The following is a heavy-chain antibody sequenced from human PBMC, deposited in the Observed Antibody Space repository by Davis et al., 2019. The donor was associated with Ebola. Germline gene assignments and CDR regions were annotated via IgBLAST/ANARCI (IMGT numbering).Heavy chain of an antibody. CDR3: ARETAIVLGRGDY. CDR1: GGTFSSYA. J-gene: IGHJ4*02. V-gene: IGHV1-69*04. CDR2: IIPILGIA. Sequence: SVKVSCKASGGTFSSYAISWVRQAPGQGLEWMGRIIPILGIANYAQKFRGRVTITADKSTSTAYMELSSLRSEDTAVYYCARETAIVLGRGDYWGQGTLVTVSS. D-gene: IGHD5-18*01.